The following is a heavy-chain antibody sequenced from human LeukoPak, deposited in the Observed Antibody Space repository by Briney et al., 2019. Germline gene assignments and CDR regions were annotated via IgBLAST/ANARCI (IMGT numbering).Heavy chain of an antibody. D-gene: IGHD6-6*01. CDR1: GFTFSSYS. V-gene: IGHV3-21*01. Sequence: GGSLRLSCAASGFTFSSYSMNWVRQAPGKGLEWVSSISSSSSSYIYYADSVKGRFTISRDNAKNSLYLQMNSLRAEDTAVYYCARDGLSIAARYFDYWGQGTLVAASS. CDR3: ARDGLSIAARYFDY. J-gene: IGHJ4*02. CDR2: ISSSSSSYI.